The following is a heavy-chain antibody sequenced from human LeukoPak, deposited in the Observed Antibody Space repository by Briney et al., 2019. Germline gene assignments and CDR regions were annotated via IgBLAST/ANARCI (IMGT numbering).Heavy chain of an antibody. CDR3: AKGVWSGLIYGAFDI. D-gene: IGHD3-3*01. CDR1: GFTFSSYS. V-gene: IGHV3-48*01. CDR2: ISSSSSTI. Sequence: GGSLRLSCAASGFTFSSYSMNWVRQAPGKGLEWVSYISSSSSTIYYADSVKGRFTISRDNAKNSLYLQMNSLRAEDTAVYYCAKGVWSGLIYGAFDIWGQGTMVTVSS. J-gene: IGHJ3*02.